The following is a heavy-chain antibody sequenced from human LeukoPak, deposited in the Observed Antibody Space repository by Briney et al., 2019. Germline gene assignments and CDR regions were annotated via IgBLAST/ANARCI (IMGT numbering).Heavy chain of an antibody. V-gene: IGHV3-48*03. J-gene: IGHJ6*02. Sequence: PGRSLRLSCAASGFTFSSYAMHWVRQAPGRGLEWVAFISSSGGTMYYADSVRGRFTLSRDSAKNSLSLEMNSLRVEDTAVYFCARTEMSPYYYYGMDVWGQGTTVIVSS. CDR1: GFTFSSYA. CDR2: ISSSGGTM. D-gene: IGHD5-24*01. CDR3: ARTEMSPYYYYGMDV.